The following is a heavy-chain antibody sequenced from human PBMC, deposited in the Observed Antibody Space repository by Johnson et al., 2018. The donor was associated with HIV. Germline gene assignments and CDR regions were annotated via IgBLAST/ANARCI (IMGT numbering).Heavy chain of an antibody. Sequence: QVQLVESGGGVVQPGRSLRLSCAASGFTFSSYAMHWVRQAPGKGLEWVAVISYHGSNTYYADSMRGRFTISRDNSKNTLYLQMNSLRVEDTAVYYCARPSSIACLYDEFDIWGQGTMVTVSS. J-gene: IGHJ3*02. CDR1: GFTFSSYA. CDR3: ARPSSIACLYDEFDI. D-gene: IGHD6-6*01. CDR2: ISYHGSNT. V-gene: IGHV3-30*04.